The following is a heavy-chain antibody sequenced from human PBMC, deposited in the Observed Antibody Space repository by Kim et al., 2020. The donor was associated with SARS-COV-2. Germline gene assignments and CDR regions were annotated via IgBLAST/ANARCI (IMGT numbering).Heavy chain of an antibody. J-gene: IGHJ4*02. CDR2: IKRPDDSA. CDR3: VKGAWLDY. Sequence: GGSLRLSCVASGFSFGTFDMSWVRQAPGKGLKWVSVIKRPDDSAYYAESVKGRFTFSRDSARNTLYLQMNSLRVDDTAVYYCVKGAWLDYWGPGTLVTVSS. D-gene: IGHD5-12*01. V-gene: IGHV3-23*01. CDR1: GFSFGTFD.